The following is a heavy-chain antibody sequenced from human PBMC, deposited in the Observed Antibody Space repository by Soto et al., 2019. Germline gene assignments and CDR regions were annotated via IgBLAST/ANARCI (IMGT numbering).Heavy chain of an antibody. J-gene: IGHJ4*02. CDR1: GGTFSSYD. Sequence: QVQLVQSGAEVKKPGSSVKVSCKASGGTFSSYDINWVRQAPGQGLEWLGGIIAMFGTANYAQNFRGRITITADESTSTVYMELNSLRSEDTDVYYCAGMAAAKYYFDYWGQGTEVTVSS. V-gene: IGHV1-69*01. CDR2: IIAMFGTA. CDR3: AGMAAAKYYFDY. D-gene: IGHD6-25*01.